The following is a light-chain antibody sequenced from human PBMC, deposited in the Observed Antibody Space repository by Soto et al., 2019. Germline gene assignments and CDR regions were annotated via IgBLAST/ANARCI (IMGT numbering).Light chain of an antibody. CDR3: MECQQTPIT. Sequence: DIVMTQSPLSLPVTPGEPASMSCRSSQSLLHSSGNNYLDWYVQKPGQSPQLLIYWGSSRASGVPDRFSGSGSGKDFTLKISRVEAEDVGIYYCMECQQTPITVGQVTRLEI. V-gene: IGKV2-28*01. CDR2: WGS. J-gene: IGKJ5*01. CDR1: QSLLHSSGNNY.